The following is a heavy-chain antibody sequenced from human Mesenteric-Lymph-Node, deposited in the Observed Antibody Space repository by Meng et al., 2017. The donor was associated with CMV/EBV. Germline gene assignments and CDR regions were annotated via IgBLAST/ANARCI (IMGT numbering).Heavy chain of an antibody. CDR1: GSTFSNYI. J-gene: IGHJ3*02. CDR2: ISSDGSSR. Sequence: GESLKISCAASGSTFSNYIMHWVRQAPGKGLEWVAVISSDGSSRYHGDSVKGRFTISRDNSKNTLYLQMNSLRAEDTAVYYCAREDDAFDIWGQGTMVTVSS. CDR3: AREDDAFDI. V-gene: IGHV3-30*03.